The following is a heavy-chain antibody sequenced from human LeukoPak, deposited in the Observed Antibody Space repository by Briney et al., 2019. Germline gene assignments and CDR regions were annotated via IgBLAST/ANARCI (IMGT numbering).Heavy chain of an antibody. CDR3: ARPLLQWLPDYYYYGMDV. D-gene: IGHD6-19*01. CDR1: GFAVSNDA. CDR2: ISSSSSYI. Sequence: GGSLRLSCAASGFAVSNDAMSWVRQAPGKGLEWVSSISSSSSYIYYADSVKGRFTISRDNAKNSLYLQMNSLRAEDTAVYYCARPLLQWLPDYYYYGMDVWGQGTTVTVSS. J-gene: IGHJ6*02. V-gene: IGHV3-21*01.